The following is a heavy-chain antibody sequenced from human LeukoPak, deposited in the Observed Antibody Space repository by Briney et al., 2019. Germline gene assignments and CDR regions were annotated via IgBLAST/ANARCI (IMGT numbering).Heavy chain of an antibody. Sequence: GASVKVSCRASGYTFTSYAMHWVRQAPGQRLEWMGWINAGNGNTKYSQKFQGRVTITRDTSASTAYMELSSLRSEDTAVYYCARDTDGSGSYYGYYYGMDVWGQGTTVTVPS. CDR3: ARDTDGSGSYYGYYYGMDV. V-gene: IGHV1-3*01. CDR2: INAGNGNT. D-gene: IGHD3-10*01. J-gene: IGHJ6*02. CDR1: GYTFTSYA.